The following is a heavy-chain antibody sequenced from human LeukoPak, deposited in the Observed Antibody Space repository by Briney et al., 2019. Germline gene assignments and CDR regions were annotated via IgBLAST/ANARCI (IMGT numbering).Heavy chain of an antibody. CDR2: IYPCDSDT. J-gene: IGHJ4*02. V-gene: IGHV5-51*01. Sequence: GESLKISCKGSGYSFTSYWIGWVRQMPGKGLEWMGIIYPCDSDTRYRPSFQGQVTISAHKSISTAYLQCSSLKASDTAMYYCARSGDSSSWFSFDYWGQGTLVTVSS. CDR1: GYSFTSYW. D-gene: IGHD6-13*01. CDR3: ARSGDSSSWFSFDY.